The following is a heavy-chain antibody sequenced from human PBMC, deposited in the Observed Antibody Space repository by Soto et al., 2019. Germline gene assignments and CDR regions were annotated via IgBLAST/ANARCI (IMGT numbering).Heavy chain of an antibody. CDR1: GFTFSSYS. V-gene: IGHV3-48*01. CDR2: ISSATTTI. Sequence: EVQLVESGGGLVQPGGSLRLSRAASGFTFSSYSMNWVRQAPGKGLEWVSYISSATTTIYYADSVKGRFTISRDNANNSLYLQMNSLRADDTAVYYCARGIAAAGPKLDYWGQGTLVTVSS. J-gene: IGHJ4*02. D-gene: IGHD6-13*01. CDR3: ARGIAAAGPKLDY.